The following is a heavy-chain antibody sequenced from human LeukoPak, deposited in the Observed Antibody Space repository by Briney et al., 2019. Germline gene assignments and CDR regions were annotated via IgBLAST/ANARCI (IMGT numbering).Heavy chain of an antibody. V-gene: IGHV1-18*01. CDR3: AGDAGGGRGYYDSSGFDAFDI. D-gene: IGHD3-22*01. J-gene: IGHJ3*02. CDR2: ISAYNGNT. CDR1: GYTFTSYG. Sequence: GASVKVSCKASGYTFTSYGISWVRQAPGQGLEWMGWISAYNGNTNYAQKLQGRVTMTTDTSTSTAYMELRSLRSDDTAVYYCAGDAGGGRGYYDSSGFDAFDIWGQGTMVTVSS.